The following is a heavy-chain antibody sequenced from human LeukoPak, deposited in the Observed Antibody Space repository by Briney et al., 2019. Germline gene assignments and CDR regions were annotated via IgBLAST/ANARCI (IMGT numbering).Heavy chain of an antibody. J-gene: IGHJ4*02. Sequence: ASVKVSCKTSGYTFTRYYMHWVRQAPGQGLEWMGIINPSGGSTNYAQKFHGRVTMTRDTSTSTVYMKLSSLRSEDTAVYYCARDLYDILTGYYGYWGQGTLVTVSS. CDR2: INPSGGST. V-gene: IGHV1-46*01. CDR3: ARDLYDILTGYYGY. CDR1: GYTFTRYY. D-gene: IGHD3-9*01.